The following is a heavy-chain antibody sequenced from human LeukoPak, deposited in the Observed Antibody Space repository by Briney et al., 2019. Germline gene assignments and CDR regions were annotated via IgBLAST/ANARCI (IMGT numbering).Heavy chain of an antibody. Sequence: PSETLSLACTVTGGSFSTYYWSWIRQPPGKGLEWIGHFYYSGSTNYNPSLRSRVTISVDTSRNQFSLRLTSVTAADTAVYYCARGQGGNYYLNYFDYWGQGALVTVSS. J-gene: IGHJ4*02. CDR2: FYYSGST. CDR1: GGSFSTYY. D-gene: IGHD1-26*01. V-gene: IGHV4-59*12. CDR3: ARGQGGNYYLNYFDY.